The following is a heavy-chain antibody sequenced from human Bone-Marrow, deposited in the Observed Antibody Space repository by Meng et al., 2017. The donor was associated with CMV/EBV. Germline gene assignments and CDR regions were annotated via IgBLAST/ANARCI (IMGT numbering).Heavy chain of an antibody. V-gene: IGHV4-59*01. CDR1: GGSISSYY. Sequence: SETLSLTCTVSGGSISSYYWSWIRQPPGKGLEWIGYISYNGITSYSPSLKSRVSISVDTSKNHFSLKLNSVTAADTAVYYCARAKFISNWGGGSNVDYWGQGSLVTVSS. J-gene: IGHJ4*02. D-gene: IGHD7-27*01. CDR2: ISYNGIT. CDR3: ARAKFISNWGGGSNVDY.